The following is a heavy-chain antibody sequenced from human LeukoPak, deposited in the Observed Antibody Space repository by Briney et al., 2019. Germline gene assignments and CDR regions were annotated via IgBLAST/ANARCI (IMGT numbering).Heavy chain of an antibody. CDR3: VQNRNFDWYY. V-gene: IGHV4-4*02. CDR2: MHHSGGT. J-gene: IGHJ4*02. Sequence: SGTLSLTCAVSGGSVSGNWWSWVRQPPGKGLEWIGEMHHSGGTNYNPSLKSRLTISIDKSKNQFSLNLNSVIAADTAVYYCVQNRNFDWYYWGQGILVTVSS. CDR1: GGSVSGNW. D-gene: IGHD2-21*01.